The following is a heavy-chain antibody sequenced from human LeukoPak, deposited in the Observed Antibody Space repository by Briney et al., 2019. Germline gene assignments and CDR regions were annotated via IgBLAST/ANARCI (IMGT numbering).Heavy chain of an antibody. J-gene: IGHJ4*02. CDR1: GGSFSGYY. CDR3: ASSRVYSGSWYYYFDN. CDR2: INHSGAT. V-gene: IGHV4-34*01. Sequence: SETLSLTCAVYGGSFSGYYWSWIRQPPGKGLEWIGEINHSGATNYNPSLKSRVTISVDTSRNLFSLKLSSVTAADTAVYYCASSRVYSGSWYYYFDNWGQGTLVTVSS. D-gene: IGHD5-12*01.